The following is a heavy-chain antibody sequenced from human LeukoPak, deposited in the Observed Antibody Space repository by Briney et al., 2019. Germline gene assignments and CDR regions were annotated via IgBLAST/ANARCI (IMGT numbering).Heavy chain of an antibody. D-gene: IGHD3-3*01. CDR1: GYTFTSYD. CDR3: ARGRPVRVFWSAYIGYYFDY. J-gene: IGHJ4*02. Sequence: ASVKVSCKASGYTFTSYDINWVRQATGQGLEWMGWMNPNSGNTGYAQKFQGRVTITRNTSISTAYMELSSLRSEDTAVYYCARGRPVRVFWSAYIGYYFDYWGQGTLVTVSS. V-gene: IGHV1-8*03. CDR2: MNPNSGNT.